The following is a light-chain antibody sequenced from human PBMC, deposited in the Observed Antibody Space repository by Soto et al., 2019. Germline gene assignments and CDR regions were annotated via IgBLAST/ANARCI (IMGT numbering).Light chain of an antibody. J-gene: IGKJ4*01. CDR3: QQRSNWPLT. CDR1: QSVSSY. CDR2: DAS. Sequence: SPATLSLSPGERATLSCRASQSVSSYLAWYQQKPGQAPRLLIYDASNRATGIPARFSGSGSGTDFTLTISSLEPEDFAVYYCQQRSNWPLTFGGGTKVDIK. V-gene: IGKV3-11*01.